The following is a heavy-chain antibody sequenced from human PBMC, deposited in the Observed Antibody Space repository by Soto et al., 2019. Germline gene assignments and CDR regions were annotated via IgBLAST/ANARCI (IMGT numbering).Heavy chain of an antibody. V-gene: IGHV3-7*01. D-gene: IGHD1-1*01. J-gene: IGHJ6*02. Sequence: GGSLRLSCADSGFTFSSYWMSWVRQAPGKGLEWVANVKYDGSQTHYVGSVKGRFTISRDNAKNSLYPQMNSLRAEDTAVYYCTRDFQGPLDYGMDVWGQGITVTVSS. CDR2: VKYDGSQT. CDR1: GFTFSSYW. CDR3: TRDFQGPLDYGMDV.